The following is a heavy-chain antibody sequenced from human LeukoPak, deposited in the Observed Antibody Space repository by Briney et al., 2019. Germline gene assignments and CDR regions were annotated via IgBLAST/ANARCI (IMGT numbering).Heavy chain of an antibody. V-gene: IGHV1-18*01. D-gene: IGHD2-15*01. CDR3: ARDPCSGGSCYSVSWFDP. CDR2: ISAYNGNT. CDR1: GYTFTSYG. Sequence: GASVKVSCTASGYTFTSYGISWVRQAPGQGLEWMGWISAYNGNTNYAQKLQGRVTMTTDTSTSTAYMELRSLRSDDTAVYYCARDPCSGGSCYSVSWFDPWGQGTLVTVSS. J-gene: IGHJ5*02.